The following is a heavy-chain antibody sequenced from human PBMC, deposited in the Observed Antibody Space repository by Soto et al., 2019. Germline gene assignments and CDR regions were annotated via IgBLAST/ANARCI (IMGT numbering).Heavy chain of an antibody. V-gene: IGHV4-31*03. D-gene: IGHD4-17*01. CDR2: VYYSGST. CDR1: GGSVNNANYF. CDR3: ARDADYGGSRGGMDV. Sequence: QVRLEESGPGLVKPSETLSLICSVSGGSVNNANYFWNWIRHHPENGLEWIGYVYYSGSTRYNPSFKTRATLSINTSKNQFSPRLKSVTVADTAVYFCARDADYGGSRGGMDVWGRGTTVTVSS. J-gene: IGHJ6*02.